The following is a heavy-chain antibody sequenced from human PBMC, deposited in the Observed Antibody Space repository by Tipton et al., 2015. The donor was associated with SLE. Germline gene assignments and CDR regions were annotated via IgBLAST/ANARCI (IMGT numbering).Heavy chain of an antibody. CDR1: GFTFDDYA. Sequence: SLRLSCAASGFTFDDYAMHWVRQAPGKGLEWVSLISWAGGSTYYADSVKGRFTISRDNSKNSLYLQMNSLRAEDTALYYCAKDMSGDYLGYFDYWGQGTLVTVSS. CDR2: ISWAGGST. V-gene: IGHV3-43D*04. D-gene: IGHD4-17*01. CDR3: AKDMSGDYLGYFDY. J-gene: IGHJ4*02.